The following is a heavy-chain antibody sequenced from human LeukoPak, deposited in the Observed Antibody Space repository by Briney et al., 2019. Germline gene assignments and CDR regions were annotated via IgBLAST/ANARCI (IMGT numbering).Heavy chain of an antibody. J-gene: IGHJ3*02. CDR3: ARTGYYDILTGYSAFDI. CDR1: GITFSTYS. Sequence: GGSLRLSCASSGITFSTYSMNWVRQAPGKGLEWVSSISSSSSYIYYADSVKGRFTISRDNAKNSLYLQMNSLRAEDTAVYYCARTGYYDILTGYSAFDIWGQGTMVTVSS. D-gene: IGHD3-9*01. CDR2: ISSSSSYI. V-gene: IGHV3-21*01.